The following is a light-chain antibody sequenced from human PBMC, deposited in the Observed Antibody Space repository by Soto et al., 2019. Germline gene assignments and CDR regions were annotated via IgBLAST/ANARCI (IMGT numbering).Light chain of an antibody. CDR1: QAVTSKF. CDR2: GAS. V-gene: IGKV3-11*01. Sequence: EIVLTQSPGTLSLSPGDEATLSCKASQAVTSKFLAWYQQKVGQPPRLLILGASTRATGIADRFSGSGSGTDFTLTISSLEPEDFAVYYCQQRSNWPPLTFGGGTKVDIK. CDR3: QQRSNWPPLT. J-gene: IGKJ4*01.